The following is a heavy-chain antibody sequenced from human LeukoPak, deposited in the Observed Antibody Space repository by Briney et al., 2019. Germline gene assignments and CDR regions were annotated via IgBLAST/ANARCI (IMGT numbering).Heavy chain of an antibody. CDR2: IYYSGST. D-gene: IGHD6-6*01. CDR3: ARRSISGLFDY. Sequence: SETLSLTCTVSGDPISSHYWSWIRQPPGKGLEWIGYIYYSGSTNYNPSFKSRLTISVDTSKNQFSLKLSSVTAADTAVYYCARRSISGLFDYWGQGTLVTVSS. J-gene: IGHJ4*02. V-gene: IGHV4-59*11. CDR1: GDPISSHY.